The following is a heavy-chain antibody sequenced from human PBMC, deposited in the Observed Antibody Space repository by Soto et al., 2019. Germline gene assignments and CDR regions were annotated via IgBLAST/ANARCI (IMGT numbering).Heavy chain of an antibody. D-gene: IGHD5-12*01. CDR2: IRSKAYGGTT. CDR1: GFTFFDYA. V-gene: IGHV3-49*03. J-gene: IGHJ4*02. CDR3: TRAGRWLQLPFDY. Sequence: GSLRLSCTASGFTFFDYAISCFRQAPGKGLEWVGFIRSKAYGGTTEYAASVKGRFTISRDDSKSTAYLQMNSLKTEDTAVYYCTRAGRWLQLPFDYWGQGTLVTVSS.